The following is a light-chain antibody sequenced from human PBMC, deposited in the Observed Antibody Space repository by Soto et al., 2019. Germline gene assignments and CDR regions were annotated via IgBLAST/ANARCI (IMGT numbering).Light chain of an antibody. CDR1: SSDVGGYNH. CDR3: SSYTSASNVL. Sequence: QSALTQPASVSGSPGQSITISCTGTSSDVGGYNHVSWYQQHPGKAPKLMIYEVSTRPSGVSNRFSGSKSGNTASLTISGLQAEDEADYYCSSYTSASNVLFGGGTKLTVL. V-gene: IGLV2-14*01. J-gene: IGLJ2*01. CDR2: EVS.